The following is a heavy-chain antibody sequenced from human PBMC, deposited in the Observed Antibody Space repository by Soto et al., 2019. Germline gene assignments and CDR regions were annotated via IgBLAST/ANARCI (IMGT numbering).Heavy chain of an antibody. J-gene: IGHJ4*02. V-gene: IGHV4-34*01. D-gene: IGHD3-10*01. CDR1: GGSFSGYY. CDR2: INHSGST. CDR3: ARGRIYGSGSYYHPVDY. Sequence: SETLSLTCAVYGGSFSGYYWSWIRQPPGKGLEWIGEINHSGSTNYNPSLKSRVTISVDTSKNQFSLKLSSVTAADTAVYYCARGRIYGSGSYYHPVDYWGQGTLVTVSS.